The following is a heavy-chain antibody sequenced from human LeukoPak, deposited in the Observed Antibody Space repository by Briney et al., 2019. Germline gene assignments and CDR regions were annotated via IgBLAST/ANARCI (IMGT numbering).Heavy chain of an antibody. CDR3: ARQFRDDILTGYSSYFDY. CDR1: GYSFTSYW. CDR2: IYPGDSDT. D-gene: IGHD3-9*01. J-gene: IGHJ4*02. Sequence: GESLKISCRGSGYSFTSYWISWVRQMPGKGLEWMGIIYPGDSDTRYSPSFQGQVTISADKSISTAYLQWSSLKASDTAMYYCARQFRDDILTGYSSYFDYWGQGTLVTVSS. V-gene: IGHV5-51*01.